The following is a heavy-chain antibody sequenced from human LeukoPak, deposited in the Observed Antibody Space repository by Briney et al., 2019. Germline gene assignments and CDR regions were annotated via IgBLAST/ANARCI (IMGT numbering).Heavy chain of an antibody. Sequence: TGGSLRLSCAVSGFTFDDYAMHWVRQAPGKGLEWVSGISWNSGSIGYADSVKGRFTISRDNAKNSLYLQMNSLRAEDTALYYCAKDREGYFDYWGQGTLVTVSS. J-gene: IGHJ4*02. CDR1: GFTFDDYA. V-gene: IGHV3-9*01. CDR2: ISWNSGSI. CDR3: AKDREGYFDY.